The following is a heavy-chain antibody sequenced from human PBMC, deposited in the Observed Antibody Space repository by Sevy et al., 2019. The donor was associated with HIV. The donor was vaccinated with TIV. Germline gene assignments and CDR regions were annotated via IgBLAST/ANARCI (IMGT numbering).Heavy chain of an antibody. V-gene: IGHV3-74*01. Sequence: GGSLRLSCKCSGFSLSAYWMHWVRQIPGKGLDWVSHINNDGSVRQYADSVKGRFTISRDNVRNTLYLQMESLRAEDAGMYYCARGIGKSGTFWGQGTLVTVSS. CDR3: ARGIGKSGTF. J-gene: IGHJ4*02. CDR2: INNDGSVR. CDR1: GFSLSAYW. D-gene: IGHD3-10*01.